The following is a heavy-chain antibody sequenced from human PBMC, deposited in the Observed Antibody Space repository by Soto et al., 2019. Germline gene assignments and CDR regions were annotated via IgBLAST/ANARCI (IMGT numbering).Heavy chain of an antibody. Sequence: ASVKVSCKASGGTFSSYAISWVRQAPGQGLEWMGGIIPIFGTANYAQKFQGRVTITADKSTSTAYMELSSLRSEDTAVYYCARVDYDILTGAYRGGWDYWGQGTLVTVSS. J-gene: IGHJ4*02. CDR1: GGTFSSYA. D-gene: IGHD3-9*01. CDR2: IIPIFGTA. V-gene: IGHV1-69*06. CDR3: ARVDYDILTGAYRGGWDY.